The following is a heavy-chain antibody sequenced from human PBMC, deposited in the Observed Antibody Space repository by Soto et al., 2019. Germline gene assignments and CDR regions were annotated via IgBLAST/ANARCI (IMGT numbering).Heavy chain of an antibody. CDR3: AQERTYYDFWSGYYTGFYFDY. V-gene: IGHV2-5*01. Sequence: SGPTLVNPTQTLTLTCTFSGFSLSTSGVGVGWIRQPPGKALEWLALIYWNDDKRYSPSLKSRLTITKDTSKNQVVLTMTNMDPVDTATYYCAQERTYYDFWSGYYTGFYFDYWGQGTVVTVSS. CDR1: GFSLSTSGVG. D-gene: IGHD3-3*01. CDR2: IYWNDDK. J-gene: IGHJ4*02.